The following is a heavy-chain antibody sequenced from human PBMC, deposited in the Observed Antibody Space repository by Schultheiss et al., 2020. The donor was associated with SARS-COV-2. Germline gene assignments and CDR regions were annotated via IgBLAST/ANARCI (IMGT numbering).Heavy chain of an antibody. Sequence: GESLKISCAASGFTFNSYTMHWVRQAPGKGLEWVAVISYDGSNKYYADSVKGRFTISRDNSKNTLYLQMNSLRAEDTAVYYCAKIRVETTYYYDRSLAFDIWGQGTMVTVSS. CDR1: GFTFNSYT. D-gene: IGHD3-22*01. CDR2: ISYDGSNK. CDR3: AKIRVETTYYYDRSLAFDI. J-gene: IGHJ3*02. V-gene: IGHV3-30*18.